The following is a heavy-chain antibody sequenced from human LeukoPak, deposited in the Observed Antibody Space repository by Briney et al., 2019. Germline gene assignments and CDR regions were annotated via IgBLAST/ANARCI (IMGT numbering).Heavy chain of an antibody. D-gene: IGHD3-10*01. Sequence: ATVKVSCKASGYTFTSYGISCVRHAPGQGLEGMGWISAYNGNTNYAQKLQRRVTITTDTSTSTAYMELRSLRSDDTAVYYCARELGWFGELENFDYWGQGTLVTVSS. J-gene: IGHJ4*02. CDR3: ARELGWFGELENFDY. CDR2: ISAYNGNT. V-gene: IGHV1-18*01. CDR1: GYTFTSYG.